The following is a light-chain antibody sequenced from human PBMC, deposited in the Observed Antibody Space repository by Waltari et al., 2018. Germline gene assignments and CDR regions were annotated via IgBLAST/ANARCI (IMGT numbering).Light chain of an antibody. V-gene: IGKV1-5*03. CDR2: KAS. Sequence: CRASQRISKWLAWYQKKPGKAPKLLSYKASTLESGVPSRFSGSGSGTEFTLTISSLQPEDFATYYCQQYNSYSLLSFGGGTKVEIK. CDR3: QQYNSYSLLS. CDR1: QRISKW. J-gene: IGKJ4*01.